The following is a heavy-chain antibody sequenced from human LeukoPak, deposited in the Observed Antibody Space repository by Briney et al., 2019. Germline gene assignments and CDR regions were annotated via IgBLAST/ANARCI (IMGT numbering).Heavy chain of an antibody. V-gene: IGHV3-74*01. CDR3: ARDFTGFDL. J-gene: IGHJ2*01. CDR1: GFXFINYC. Sequence: PGGSLRLSCTASGFXFINYCIHWVRQAPGRGLVWVSSINIDGSSTGYADAMKGRCTMSRDKAKDTVYLEMDSLRVDDSAVYYCARDFTGFDLWGRGTLVTVSS. D-gene: IGHD1-14*01. CDR2: INIDGSST.